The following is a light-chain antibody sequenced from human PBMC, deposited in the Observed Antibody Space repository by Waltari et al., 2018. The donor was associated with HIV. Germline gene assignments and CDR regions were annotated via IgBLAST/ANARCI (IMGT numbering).Light chain of an antibody. V-gene: IGLV1-47*01. Sequence: QSVLTQPPSTSAAPGQRVTISCSGDTSSSQFTSFYWYQQLPGAAPKLPIYDISPPPSGVPDRFSGSQSGASSSLAITSLRSEDEGLYYCATLSAVLRAWVFGGGTKLTVL. J-gene: IGLJ3*02. CDR2: DIS. CDR1: TSSSQFTS. CDR3: ATLSAVLRAWV.